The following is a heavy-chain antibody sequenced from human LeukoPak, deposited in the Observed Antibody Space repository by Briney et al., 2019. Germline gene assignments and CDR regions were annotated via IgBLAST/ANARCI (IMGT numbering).Heavy chain of an antibody. V-gene: IGHV4-59*08. CDR1: GGSISSYY. CDR2: IYYSGST. CDR3: AGIPYYDILTGYFY. D-gene: IGHD3-9*01. J-gene: IGHJ4*02. Sequence: SETLSLTCTVSGGSISSYYWSWIRQPPGKGLEWIGYIYYSGSTNYNPSLESRVTISVDTSKNQFSLKLSSVTAADTAVYYCAGIPYYDILTGYFYWGQGTLVTVSS.